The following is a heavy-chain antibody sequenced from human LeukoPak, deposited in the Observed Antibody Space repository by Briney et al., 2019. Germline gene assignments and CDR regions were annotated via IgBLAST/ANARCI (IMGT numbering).Heavy chain of an antibody. CDR3: ARDSIRRHSSSWYYGMDV. V-gene: IGHV3-11*01. J-gene: IGHJ6*02. D-gene: IGHD6-13*01. Sequence: GGSLRLSCAASGFTFSDYYMSWIRQAPGKGLEWVSYISSSGSTIYYADSVKGRFTISRDNAKNSLYLQMNSLRAEDTAVYYCARDSIRRHSSSWYYGMDVWGQGTTVTVSS. CDR1: GFTFSDYY. CDR2: ISSSGSTI.